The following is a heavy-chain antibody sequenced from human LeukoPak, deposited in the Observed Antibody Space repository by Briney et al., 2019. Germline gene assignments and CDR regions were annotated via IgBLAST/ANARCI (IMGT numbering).Heavy chain of an antibody. D-gene: IGHD3-10*01. V-gene: IGHV4-59*01. CDR1: GGSFSGYY. Sequence: PSETLSLTCAVYGGSFSGYYWRWIRQPPGKGLECIGYIHYTGSTNYNPSLKSRVTISVDTSKSQFSLKLSSVTAADTAIYYCARGGYYGSGNDFRFDPWGQGTLVTVSS. CDR2: IHYTGST. CDR3: ARGGYYGSGNDFRFDP. J-gene: IGHJ5*02.